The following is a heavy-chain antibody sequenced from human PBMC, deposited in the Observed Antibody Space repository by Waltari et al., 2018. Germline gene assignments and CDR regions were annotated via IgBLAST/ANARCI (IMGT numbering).Heavy chain of an antibody. V-gene: IGHV1-24*01. Sequence: QVQLVQSGAEVKKPGASVKVSCKVSGYTLTELSMHWVRQAPGKGLEWMGGFDPEDGETIYAPKFQGRVTMTEDTSTDTAYMELSSLRSEDTAVYYCATAPGDYGDYGVGASTAFDYWGQGTLVTVSS. CDR3: ATAPGDYGDYGVGASTAFDY. CDR1: GYTLTELS. D-gene: IGHD4-17*01. CDR2: FDPEDGET. J-gene: IGHJ4*02.